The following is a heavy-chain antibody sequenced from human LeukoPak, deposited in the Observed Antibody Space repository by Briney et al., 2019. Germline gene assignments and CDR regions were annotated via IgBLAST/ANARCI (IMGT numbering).Heavy chain of an antibody. J-gene: IGHJ4*02. Sequence: SQTLSLTCAISGDSVSSNSAAWNWIRQSPSRGLEWLGRTYYRSKWYNDYAVSVKSRITIHPDTSKNQFSLQLNSVTPEDTAVYYCARDRSGMGQLVPYFDYWGQGTLVTVSS. D-gene: IGHD6-6*01. CDR2: TYYRSKWYN. V-gene: IGHV6-1*01. CDR1: GDSVSSNSAA. CDR3: ARDRSGMGQLVPYFDY.